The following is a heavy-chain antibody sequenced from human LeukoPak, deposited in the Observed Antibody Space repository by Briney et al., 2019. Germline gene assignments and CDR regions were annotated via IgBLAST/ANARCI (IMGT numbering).Heavy chain of an antibody. V-gene: IGHV4-39*01. CDR3: ARIKKVDTSIDY. CDR1: SGSISSSSYY. CDR2: IYYSGST. J-gene: IGHJ4*02. Sequence: SETLSLTCTVSSGSISSSSYYWGWIRQPPGKGLEWLGSIYYSGSTYYNPSLKSRVSISKDASKNQFSLKVSSVTAADTAVYYCARIKKVDTSIDYWGQGTLVTVSS. D-gene: IGHD5-18*01.